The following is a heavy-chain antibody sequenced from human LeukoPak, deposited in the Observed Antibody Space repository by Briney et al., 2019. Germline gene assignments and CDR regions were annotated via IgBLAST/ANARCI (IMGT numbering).Heavy chain of an antibody. V-gene: IGHV3-21*01. CDR2: ISSSSSYI. D-gene: IGHD2-15*01. CDR1: GFTFSSYS. CDR3: AKDKVVVVAATPFDY. Sequence: GGSLRLSCAASGFTFSSYSMNWVRQAPGKGLEWVSSISSSSSYIYYADSVKGRFTISRDNSKNTLYLQMNSLRAEDTAVYYCAKDKVVVVAATPFDYWGQGTLVTVSS. J-gene: IGHJ4*02.